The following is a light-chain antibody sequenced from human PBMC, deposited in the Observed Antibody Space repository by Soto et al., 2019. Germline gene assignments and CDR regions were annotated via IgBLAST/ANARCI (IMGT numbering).Light chain of an antibody. J-gene: IGKJ1*01. Sequence: EIVLTQSPATLSLSPGERATLSCRASQSVSSYFAWYQQKPGQAPSLLIYDASNRATSIPARFSGSGSGTDFTLTISSLEHDDFAVSCCQQRGNWPVTFGQGTRVDIK. CDR2: DAS. CDR1: QSVSSY. CDR3: QQRGNWPVT. V-gene: IGKV3-11*01.